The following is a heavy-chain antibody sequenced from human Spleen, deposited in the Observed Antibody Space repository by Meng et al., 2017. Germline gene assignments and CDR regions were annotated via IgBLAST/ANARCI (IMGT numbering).Heavy chain of an antibody. D-gene: IGHD5-18*01. Sequence: GESLKISCAASGFTFSSYAMSWVRQAPGKGLEWVSGISGSGGNTYYADSVKGRFTISRDSSKNTLYLQMNSLRAEDTAAYYCAKDVAGSDSYGFDYWGQGTLVTVSS. CDR1: GFTFSSYA. J-gene: IGHJ4*02. V-gene: IGHV3-23*01. CDR2: ISGSGGNT. CDR3: AKDVAGSDSYGFDY.